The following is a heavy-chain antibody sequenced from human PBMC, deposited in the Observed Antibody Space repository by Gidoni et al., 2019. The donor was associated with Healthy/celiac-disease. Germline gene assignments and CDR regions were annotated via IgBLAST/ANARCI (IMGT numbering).Heavy chain of an antibody. D-gene: IGHD5-18*01. V-gene: IGHV1-46*04. CDR2: INHRGGST. CDR3: ARWTALGAFDI. Sequence: QVQLVQSGAEVKKPGASVKVSCKASGYTFTSYYMHWVRQAPGQGIEWMGIINHRGGSTSYAQKWQGRVTRTSEKSTSTVYMELSSLRSEDKAVYYCARWTALGAFDIWGQGTMVTVS. CDR1: GYTFTSYY. J-gene: IGHJ3*02.